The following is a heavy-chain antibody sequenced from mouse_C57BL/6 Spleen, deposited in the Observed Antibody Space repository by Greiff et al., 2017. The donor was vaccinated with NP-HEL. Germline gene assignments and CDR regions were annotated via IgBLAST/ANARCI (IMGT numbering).Heavy chain of an antibody. V-gene: IGHV5-4*01. D-gene: IGHD1-1*01. CDR3: AREVDGSSYWYFDV. J-gene: IGHJ1*03. CDR2: ISDGGSYT. CDR1: GFTFSSYA. Sequence: EVQGVESGGGLVKPGGSLKLSCAASGFTFSSYAMSWVRQTPEKRLEWVATISDGGSYTYYPDNVKGRFTISRDNAKNNLYLQMSHLKSEDTAMYYCAREVDGSSYWYFDVWGTGTTVTVSS.